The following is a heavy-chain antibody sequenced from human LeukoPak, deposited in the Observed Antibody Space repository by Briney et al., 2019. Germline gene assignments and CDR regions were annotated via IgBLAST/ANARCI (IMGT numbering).Heavy chain of an antibody. CDR2: IYYSGST. V-gene: IGHV4-30-4*08. CDR1: GGSISSGDYY. J-gene: IGHJ3*02. Sequence: SETLSLTCTVSGGSISSGDYYWSWIRQPPGKGLEWIGYIYYSGSTYYNPSLKSRVTISVDTSKNQFSLKLSSVTAADTAVYYCARDREQFLEWFHAFDIWGQGTMVTVSS. CDR3: ARDREQFLEWFHAFDI. D-gene: IGHD3-3*01.